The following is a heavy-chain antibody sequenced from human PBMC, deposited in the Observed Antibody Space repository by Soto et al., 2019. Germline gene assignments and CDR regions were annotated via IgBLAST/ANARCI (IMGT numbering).Heavy chain of an antibody. D-gene: IGHD5-12*01. J-gene: IGHJ6*02. CDR1: GGTFSSYA. V-gene: IGHV1-69*12. Sequence: QVQLVQSGAEVKKPGSSVKVSCKASGGTFSSYAISWVRQAPGQGLEWMGGIIPIFGTANYAQKFQGRVTITADESTSTAYMELSSLRSEDTAVYYCARDFRDGYNNHYYYYGMDVWGQGTTVTVSS. CDR3: ARDFRDGYNNHYYYYGMDV. CDR2: IIPIFGTA.